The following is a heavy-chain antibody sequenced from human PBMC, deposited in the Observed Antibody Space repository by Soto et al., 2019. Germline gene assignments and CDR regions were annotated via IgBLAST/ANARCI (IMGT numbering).Heavy chain of an antibody. J-gene: IGHJ4*02. CDR1: GFSLSTTGVG. CDR2: IYWDDDK. CDR3: THFNSNYTGYSSDY. D-gene: IGHD4-4*01. Sequence: SGPTLVNPTQTLTLTCTFSGFSLSTTGVGVGWIRQPPGKALEWLALIYWDDDKRYSPSLKSRLTIIKDTSKNQVVLLMTNMDPVDTATYYCTHFNSNYTGYSSDYWGQGPLVTVSS. V-gene: IGHV2-5*02.